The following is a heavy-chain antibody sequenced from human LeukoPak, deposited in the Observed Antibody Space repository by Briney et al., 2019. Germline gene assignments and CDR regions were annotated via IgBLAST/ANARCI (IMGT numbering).Heavy chain of an antibody. D-gene: IGHD2-2*01. CDR1: GGSISSYY. V-gene: IGHV4-59*01. Sequence: SETLSLTCTVSGGSISSYYWSWIRRPPGKGLEWIGYIYYSGSTNYNPSLKSRVTISVDTSKNQFSLKLSSVTAADTAVYYCASFGVPAALDYYYMDVWGKGTTVTVSS. CDR2: IYYSGST. J-gene: IGHJ6*03. CDR3: ASFGVPAALDYYYMDV.